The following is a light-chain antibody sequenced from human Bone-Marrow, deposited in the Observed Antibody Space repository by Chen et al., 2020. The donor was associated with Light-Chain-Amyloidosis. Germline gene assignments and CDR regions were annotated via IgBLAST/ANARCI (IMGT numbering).Light chain of an antibody. Sequence: QSARTQPASVSGSPGQAINISCTGNRRDVGRYNLVTWYQQHPGKAPKLMIFDVTKRPSGVSNRFSGSKSGTTASLTISGLQADDEADYYGCSYAGSTTYIVFGGGPKLTVL. CDR1: RRDVGRYNL. V-gene: IGLV2-23*02. CDR3: CSYAGSTTYIV. CDR2: DVT. J-gene: IGLJ2*01.